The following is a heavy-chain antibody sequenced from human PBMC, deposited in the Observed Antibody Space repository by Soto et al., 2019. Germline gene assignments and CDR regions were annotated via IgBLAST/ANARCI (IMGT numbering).Heavy chain of an antibody. CDR1: GFIFSSYS. J-gene: IGHJ4*02. CDR2: ISPRSDYI. V-gene: IGHV3-21*06. D-gene: IGHD3-10*01. CDR3: ARVSGTLERYSDLDY. Sequence: EVQLVESGGGLVKPGGSLRLSCAASGFIFSSYSMNWVRQAPGKGLEWVSSISPRSDYIYFADSMRGRFTISRANAQNSLYLHMNNLRAEDTAVYHCARVSGTLERYSDLDYWGQGPLVTVSS.